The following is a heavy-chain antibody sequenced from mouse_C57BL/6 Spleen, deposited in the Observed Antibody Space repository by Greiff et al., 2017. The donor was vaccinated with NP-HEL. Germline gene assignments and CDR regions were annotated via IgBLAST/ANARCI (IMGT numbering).Heavy chain of an antibody. CDR1: GFTFSSYG. V-gene: IGHV5-6*01. Sequence: EVQLVESGGDLVKPGGSLKLSCAASGFTFSSYGMSWVRQTPDKRLEWVATISSGGSYTYYPDSVKGRFTISRDNAKNTLYLQMSSLKSEDTAMYYCARHGDYDSPMDYWGQRTSVTVSS. D-gene: IGHD2-4*01. CDR3: ARHGDYDSPMDY. CDR2: ISSGGSYT. J-gene: IGHJ4*01.